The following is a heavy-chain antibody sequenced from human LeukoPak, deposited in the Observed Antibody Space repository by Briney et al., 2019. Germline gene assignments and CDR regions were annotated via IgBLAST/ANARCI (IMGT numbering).Heavy chain of an antibody. CDR3: PKSSSLTMMFDY. V-gene: IGHV4-30-2*01. J-gene: IGHJ4*02. CDR2: IYHSGST. CDR1: GGSIISGSYS. D-gene: IGHD3-22*01. Sequence: SETLSLTFAVSGGSIISGSYSCGCIRQPPGKGLEWIGYIYHSGSTYYNPSLKSRVTISVDRYKNPLSLKLSSVTAADTDVYYCPKSSSLTMMFDYWGQGTLVTVSS.